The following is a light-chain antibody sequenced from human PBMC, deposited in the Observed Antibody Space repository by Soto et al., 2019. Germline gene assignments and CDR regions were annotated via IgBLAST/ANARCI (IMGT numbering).Light chain of an antibody. CDR1: EDIGNN. J-gene: IGKJ4*01. Sequence: EIVMTQSPVTLSLSPGGRATLSCRASEDIGNNLAWYQQKPGQPPRLLIFGASTRATNIASRFGGTGSGTEFTLTITSLQSGDFATYSCHQYKDWPLTFGGGTKVDIK. CDR2: GAS. V-gene: IGKV3-15*01. CDR3: HQYKDWPLT.